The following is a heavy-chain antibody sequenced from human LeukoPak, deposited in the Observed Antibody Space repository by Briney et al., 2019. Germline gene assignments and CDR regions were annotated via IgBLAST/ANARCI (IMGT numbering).Heavy chain of an antibody. CDR3: AIYRSYGDRDY. Sequence: GKSLRLSCAASGFTFSDYYMSWIRQAPGKGLEWVSYISSSSTYTNYADSVKGRFTISRDNAKNSLYLQMNSLRAEDTAVYYCAIYRSYGDRDYWGQGTLVTVSS. CDR2: ISSSSTYT. J-gene: IGHJ4*02. V-gene: IGHV3-11*06. D-gene: IGHD4-17*01. CDR1: GFTFSDYY.